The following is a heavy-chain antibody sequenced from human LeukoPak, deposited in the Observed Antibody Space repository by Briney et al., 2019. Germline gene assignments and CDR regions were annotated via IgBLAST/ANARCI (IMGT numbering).Heavy chain of an antibody. Sequence: ASVKVSCKASGYTFTSYGISWVRQAPGQGLEWMGWISAYNGNTNYAQKLQGRVTMTTDTSTSTAYMELRSLRSDDTAVYYCASPITMVRGASLSYWGQGTLVTVSS. V-gene: IGHV1-18*01. CDR2: ISAYNGNT. CDR1: GYTFTSYG. D-gene: IGHD3-10*01. CDR3: ASPITMVRGASLSY. J-gene: IGHJ4*02.